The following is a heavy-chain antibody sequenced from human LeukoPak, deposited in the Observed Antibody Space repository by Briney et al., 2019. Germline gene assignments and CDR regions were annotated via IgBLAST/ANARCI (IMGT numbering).Heavy chain of an antibody. CDR3: TRDVGWFDT. D-gene: IGHD1-26*01. CDR1: GYTFTGHY. J-gene: IGHJ5*02. Sequence: ASVKVSCKAFGYTFTGHYLHWVRQAPGQGLEWMGWINPNRGDTHYAQKFQDRVTMTRDTSINTVYMEVTRLTSDDTAVYYCTRDVGWFDTWGQGTLVTVSS. CDR2: INPNRGDT. V-gene: IGHV1-2*02.